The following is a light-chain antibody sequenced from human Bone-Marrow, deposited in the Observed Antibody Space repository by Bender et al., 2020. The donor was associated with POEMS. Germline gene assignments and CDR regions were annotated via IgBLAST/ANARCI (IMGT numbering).Light chain of an antibody. CDR1: VLAKKY. CDR3: QLADSSGSHYV. J-gene: IGLJ1*01. V-gene: IGLV3-27*01. Sequence: SYELTQPSSVSVSPGQTARITCSGDVLAKKYARWFQQKPGQAPVLVIYKDTERPSGIPERFSGANSGTTVTLTISGAQVEDEADYYCQLADSSGSHYVFGAGTKVTVL. CDR2: KDT.